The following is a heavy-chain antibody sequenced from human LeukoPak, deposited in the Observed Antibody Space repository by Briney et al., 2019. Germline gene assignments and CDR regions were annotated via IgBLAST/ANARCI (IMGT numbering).Heavy chain of an antibody. J-gene: IGHJ4*02. CDR1: GFTFSSYS. V-gene: IGHV3-21*01. Sequence: GSLRLSCAASGFTFSSYSMNWVRQAPGKGLEWVSSISSSSSYIYYADSVKGRFTISRDNAKNSLYLQMNSLRAEDTAVYYCARLGYCSSTSCVAFDYWGQGTLVTVSS. CDR3: ARLGYCSSTSCVAFDY. CDR2: ISSSSSYI. D-gene: IGHD2-2*01.